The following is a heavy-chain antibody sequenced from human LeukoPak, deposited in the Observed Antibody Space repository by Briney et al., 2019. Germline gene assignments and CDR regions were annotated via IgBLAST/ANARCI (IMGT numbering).Heavy chain of an antibody. D-gene: IGHD1-26*01. CDR3: ARPGDSGSYLDAFDI. V-gene: IGHV4-4*09. CDR1: GGSISSYY. CDR2: IYTSGST. J-gene: IGHJ3*02. Sequence: PSETLSLTCTVSGGSISSYYWSWVRQPPGKGLEWIGYIYTSGSTNYNPSLKSRVTISVDTSKNQLSLKLSSVTAADTAVYYCARPGDSGSYLDAFDIWGQGTMVTVSS.